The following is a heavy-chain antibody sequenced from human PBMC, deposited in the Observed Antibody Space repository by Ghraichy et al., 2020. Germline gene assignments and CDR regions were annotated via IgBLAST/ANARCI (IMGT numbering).Heavy chain of an antibody. CDR2: IYPGDSDT. Sequence: GESLNISCKGSGYSFTSYWIGWVRQMPGKGLEWMGIIYPGDSDTRYSPSFQGQVTISADKSISTAYLQWSSLKASDTAMYYCARATYYYDSSGYHFDYWGQGTLVTVSS. J-gene: IGHJ4*02. D-gene: IGHD3-22*01. CDR3: ARATYYYDSSGYHFDY. CDR1: GYSFTSYW. V-gene: IGHV5-51*01.